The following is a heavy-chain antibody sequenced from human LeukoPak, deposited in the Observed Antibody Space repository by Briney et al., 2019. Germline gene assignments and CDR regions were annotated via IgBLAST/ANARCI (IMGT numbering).Heavy chain of an antibody. CDR1: GFTFSSYA. J-gene: IGHJ3*02. CDR3: AKDSKAIFGVVIRTDAFDI. CDR2: ISGSGGST. D-gene: IGHD3-3*01. Sequence: GGSLRLSCAASGFTFSSYAMSWVRQAPGKGLEWVSAISGSGGSTYHADSVKGRFTISRDNSKNTLYLQMNSLRAEDTAVYYCAKDSKAIFGVVIRTDAFDIWGQGTMVTVSS. V-gene: IGHV3-23*01.